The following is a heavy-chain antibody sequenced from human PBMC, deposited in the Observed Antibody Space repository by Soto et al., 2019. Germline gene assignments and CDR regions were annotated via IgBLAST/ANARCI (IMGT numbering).Heavy chain of an antibody. V-gene: IGHV4-4*02. J-gene: IGHJ4*02. CDR1: DGSISTYDW. CDR3: ATGNVDSMLEY. Sequence: SETLSLTCVVSDGSISTYDWWTWVRQPPGKGLEWIGKMFHSGGADYSPSLKSRVTISADSSKNHFSLRLTAVTAADTAVYHCATGNVDSMLEYWGQGTQVTVSS. CDR2: MFHSGGA. D-gene: IGHD3-3*01.